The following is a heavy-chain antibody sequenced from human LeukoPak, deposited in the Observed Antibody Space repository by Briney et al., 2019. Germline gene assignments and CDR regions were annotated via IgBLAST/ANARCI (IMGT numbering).Heavy chain of an antibody. CDR1: RFTFSSYG. V-gene: IGHV3-30*02. CDR2: TRFDGSDK. CDR3: AKDVLPFSSSGEFDD. J-gene: IGHJ4*02. D-gene: IGHD3-16*01. Sequence: PGGSLRLSCAASRFTFSSYGLHWVRQAPGKGLEWLAYTRFDGSDKYHADSVKGRFTNSGDNSKNTLYLQMNSLRAEDTPGYYCAKDVLPFSSSGEFDDWGQGTLVTLSS.